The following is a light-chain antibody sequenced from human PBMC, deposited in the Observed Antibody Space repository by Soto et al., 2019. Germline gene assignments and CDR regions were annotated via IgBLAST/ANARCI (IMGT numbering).Light chain of an antibody. CDR3: QTWGTGLLV. CDR2: LNRDGRH. J-gene: IGLJ2*01. V-gene: IGLV4-69*01. CDR1: SGHITYA. Sequence: QPVLTQSPSASASLGASVKLTCTLSSGHITYAIAWHQQQPEKGPRYLMNLNRDGRHTKGDGIPDRFSGSSSGTERYLTISSLQSGDEADYYCQTWGTGLLVFGGGTKVTVL.